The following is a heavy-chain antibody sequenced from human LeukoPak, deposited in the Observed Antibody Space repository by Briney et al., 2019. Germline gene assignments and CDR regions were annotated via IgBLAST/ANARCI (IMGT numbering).Heavy chain of an antibody. CDR1: GFTFSSYW. V-gene: IGHV3-74*01. CDR2: INIDGGST. D-gene: IGHD2-2*01. Sequence: PGRSLRLAWAASGFTFSSYWMHWVRHPPGKGLVWVSRINIDGGSTTYAASGKGRFTISRDNAKNTLYLQMNSLRAEDTAVYYCARDYIVVVPDAIEGGPGSRRGRYYYYYGMDDWGKGTTVTVSS. J-gene: IGHJ6*04. CDR3: ARDYIVVVPDAIEGGPGSRRGRYYYYYGMDD.